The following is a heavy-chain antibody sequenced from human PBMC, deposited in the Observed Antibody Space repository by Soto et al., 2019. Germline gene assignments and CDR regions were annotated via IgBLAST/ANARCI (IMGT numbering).Heavy chain of an antibody. J-gene: IGHJ4*02. Sequence: QVQLVQSGAEVRKPGASVKVSCKASGYTFTSYDINWVLQATGQGLEWMGWMNPNTGHTGFAQKFQGRVTMTRNTSINTAYMELNSLRSEDTAEYYCARGGHYYDSSGYPDYWGQGTLVTVSS. CDR1: GYTFTSYD. CDR3: ARGGHYYDSSGYPDY. CDR2: MNPNTGHT. V-gene: IGHV1-8*01. D-gene: IGHD3-22*01.